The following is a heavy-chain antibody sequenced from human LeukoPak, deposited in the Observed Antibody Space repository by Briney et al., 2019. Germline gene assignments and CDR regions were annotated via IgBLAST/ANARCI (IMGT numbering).Heavy chain of an antibody. CDR1: GYSISSGYY. CDR3: ARDHGVTMIVVVGFDY. D-gene: IGHD3-22*01. CDR2: IYHSGST. J-gene: IGHJ4*02. V-gene: IGHV4-38-2*02. Sequence: SETLSLTCTVSGYSISSGYYWGWIRQPPGKGLEWIGSIYHSGSTYYNSSLKSRVTISVDTSKNQFSLKLSSVTAADTAVYYCARDHGVTMIVVVGFDYWGQGTLVTVSS.